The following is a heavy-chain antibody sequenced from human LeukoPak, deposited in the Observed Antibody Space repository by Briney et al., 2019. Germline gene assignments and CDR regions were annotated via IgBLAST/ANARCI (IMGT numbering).Heavy chain of an antibody. CDR2: IKQDGSEK. V-gene: IGHV3-7*01. Sequence: SSSSYYWGWIRQPPGKGLEWVANIKQDGSEKYYVGSVEGRFTISRDNAENSLSLQMNSLRAEDTAVYYCARADSYSWYGSWGQGTLVTVSS. CDR3: ARADSYSWYGS. CDR1: SSSSYY. D-gene: IGHD6-13*01. J-gene: IGHJ4*02.